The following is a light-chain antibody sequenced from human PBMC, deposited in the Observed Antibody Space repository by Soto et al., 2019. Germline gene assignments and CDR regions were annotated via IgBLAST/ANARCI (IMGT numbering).Light chain of an antibody. CDR3: QQFASYPLT. J-gene: IGKJ4*01. CDR2: ATS. Sequence: EIVLTQSPGTLSLSPGERATLSCRASQSVGSSYLAWYQQKPGQAPRFLIYATSNRATGIPDRFSGGGSGTDFTLTISRLEPEDFAVYYCQQFASYPLTFGGGTKVDNK. V-gene: IGKV3-20*01. CDR1: QSVGSSY.